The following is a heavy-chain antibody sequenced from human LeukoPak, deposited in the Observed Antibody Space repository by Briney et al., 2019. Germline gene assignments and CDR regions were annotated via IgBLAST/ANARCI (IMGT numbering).Heavy chain of an antibody. D-gene: IGHD6-13*01. V-gene: IGHV3-21*01. Sequence: GGSLRLSCAASGFTFSSYSMNWVRQAPGKGLEWVSSISSSSSYIYYADSVKGRFTISRDNAKNSLYLQMNSLRAEDTAVYYCVRSSSSWSQNFDYWGQGTLVTVSS. J-gene: IGHJ4*02. CDR1: GFTFSSYS. CDR3: VRSSSSWSQNFDY. CDR2: ISSSSSYI.